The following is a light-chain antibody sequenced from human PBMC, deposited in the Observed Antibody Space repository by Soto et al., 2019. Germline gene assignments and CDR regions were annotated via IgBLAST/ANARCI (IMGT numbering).Light chain of an antibody. J-gene: IGKJ1*01. Sequence: EIVLTQSPGTLSLSPGDRATLSCRASQSISSSYLALAWYQQKPGQPPRLLIYAASSRATGIPDRFNGSGSATDFTLTSSRLEPEDFAVYYCQQHDSSPWTFGQGTKVEIK. V-gene: IGKV3-20*01. CDR1: QSISSSY. CDR3: QQHDSSPWT. CDR2: AAS.